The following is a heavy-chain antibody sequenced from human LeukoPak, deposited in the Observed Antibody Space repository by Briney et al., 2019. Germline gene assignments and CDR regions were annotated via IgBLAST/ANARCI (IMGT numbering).Heavy chain of an antibody. CDR2: TSYDGTKK. CDR1: GFTFSRYG. V-gene: IGHV3-30*03. J-gene: IGHJ4*02. D-gene: IGHD3-10*01. CDR3: ARVGYYASGPFSYFDY. Sequence: GRSLRLSCAASGFTFSRYGMHWVRQAPGKGLEWVAVTSYDGTKKDYADHVKGRFTISRDNSQNTLYLQMNSLRAVDTAVYYCARVGYYASGPFSYFDYWGQGTLVTVSS.